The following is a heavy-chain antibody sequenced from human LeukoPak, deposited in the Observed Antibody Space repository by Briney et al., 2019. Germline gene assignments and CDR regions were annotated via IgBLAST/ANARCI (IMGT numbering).Heavy chain of an antibody. Sequence: PSETLSLTCAVYGGSFSGYYWSWIRQPPGKGLEWIGEINHSGSTNYNPSLKSRVAISVDTSKNQFSLKLSSVTAADTAVYYCAEATMVRGVYDAFDIWGQGTMVTVSS. CDR1: GGSFSGYY. J-gene: IGHJ3*02. CDR2: INHSGST. D-gene: IGHD3-10*01. V-gene: IGHV4-34*01. CDR3: AEATMVRGVYDAFDI.